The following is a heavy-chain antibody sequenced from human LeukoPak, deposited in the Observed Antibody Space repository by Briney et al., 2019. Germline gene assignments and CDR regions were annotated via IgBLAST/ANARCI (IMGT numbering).Heavy chain of an antibody. CDR1: GFTFSGHW. V-gene: IGHV3-7*01. D-gene: IGHD1-14*01. J-gene: IGHJ4*02. Sequence: GGALRLSCAASGFTFSGHWMSWVGQAPGKGLEWVANINQGGSDKYYVDSVKGQFPISRDHANNLLYLQMNSLRGEDTAVYYCTRDRSRAEDDWGQGTLVIVSS. CDR3: TRDRSRAEDD. CDR2: INQGGSDK.